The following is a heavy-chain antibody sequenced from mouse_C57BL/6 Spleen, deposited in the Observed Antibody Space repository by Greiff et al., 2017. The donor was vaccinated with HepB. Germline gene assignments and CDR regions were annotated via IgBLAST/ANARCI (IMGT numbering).Heavy chain of an antibody. CDR3: ARRGSGYQAWFAY. Sequence: VKLQESGAELVKPGASVKMSCKASGYTFTTYPIEWMKQNHGKSLEWIGNFHPYNDDTKYNEKFKGKATLTVEKSSSTVYLELSRLTSDDSAVYDCARRGSGYQAWFAYWGQGTLVTVSA. D-gene: IGHD3-2*02. V-gene: IGHV1-47*01. CDR1: GYTFTTYP. CDR2: FHPYNDDT. J-gene: IGHJ3*01.